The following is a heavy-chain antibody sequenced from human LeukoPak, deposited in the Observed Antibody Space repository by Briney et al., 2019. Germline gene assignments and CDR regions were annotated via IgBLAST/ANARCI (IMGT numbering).Heavy chain of an antibody. CDR1: GFTFSSYS. CDR2: ISSISTSI. V-gene: IGHV3-48*01. CDR3: ARDSVEGADGYFDY. Sequence: GGSLRLSCAASGFTFSSYSMNWVRQAPGKGLEWVSYISSISTSIYYADSVKGRFTVSRDNAKSSLYLQMNSLRAEDTAVYYCARDSVEGADGYFDYWGQGTLVTVSS. D-gene: IGHD5/OR15-5a*01. J-gene: IGHJ4*02.